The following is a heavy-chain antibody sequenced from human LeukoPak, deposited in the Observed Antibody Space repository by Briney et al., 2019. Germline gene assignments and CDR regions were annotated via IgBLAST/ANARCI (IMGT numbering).Heavy chain of an antibody. CDR3: AKDLWLALDY. J-gene: IGHJ4*02. D-gene: IGHD6-19*01. V-gene: IGHV3-23*01. CDR1: GFTFSSYV. Sequence: GGSLRLSCSASGFTFSSYVMTWVRQAPGQGLEWVSAISGSGDDTYYADSVKGRFTISRDNSKNTLYLQMNSLRAEDAAVYYCAKDLWLALDYWGQGTLVTVSS. CDR2: ISGSGDDT.